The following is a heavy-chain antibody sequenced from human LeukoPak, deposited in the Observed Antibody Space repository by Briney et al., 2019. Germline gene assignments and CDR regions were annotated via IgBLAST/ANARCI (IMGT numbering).Heavy chain of an antibody. CDR2: IIPILGIA. CDR1: GYTFTSYG. CDR3: ATEELNWNYGNY. J-gene: IGHJ4*02. V-gene: IGHV1-69*04. D-gene: IGHD1-7*01. Sequence: SVKVSCKASGYTFTSYGISWVRQAPGQGLEWMGRIIPILGIANYAQKFQGRVTITADKSTSTAYMELSSLRSEDTAVYYCATEELNWNYGNYWGQGTLVTVSS.